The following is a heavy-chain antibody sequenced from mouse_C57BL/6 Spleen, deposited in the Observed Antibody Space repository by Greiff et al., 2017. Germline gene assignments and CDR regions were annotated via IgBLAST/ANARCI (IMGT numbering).Heavy chain of an antibody. CDR2: INPSTGGT. CDR3: ARKGWPFDY. CDR1: GYSFTGYY. Sequence: VQLQQSGPELVKPGASVKISCKASGYSFTGYYMNWVKQSPEKSLEWIGEINPSTGGTTYNQKFKAKATLTVDKSSSTAYMQLKSLTSEDSAVYYCARKGWPFDYWGQGTTLTVSS. J-gene: IGHJ2*01. V-gene: IGHV1-42*01. D-gene: IGHD3-2*02.